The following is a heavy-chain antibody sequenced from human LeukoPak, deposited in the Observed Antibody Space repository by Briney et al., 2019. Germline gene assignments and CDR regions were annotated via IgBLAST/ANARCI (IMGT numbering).Heavy chain of an antibody. Sequence: KPSETLSLTCTVSGGSISSSSYYWGWIRQPPGKGLEWIGYIYYSGSTYYNPSLKSRVTISVDTSKNQFSLKLSSVTAADTAVYYCARVQELGMGDDYFDYWGQGTLVTVSS. J-gene: IGHJ4*02. CDR1: GGSISSSSYY. CDR3: ARVQELGMGDDYFDY. V-gene: IGHV4-31*03. CDR2: IYYSGST. D-gene: IGHD7-27*01.